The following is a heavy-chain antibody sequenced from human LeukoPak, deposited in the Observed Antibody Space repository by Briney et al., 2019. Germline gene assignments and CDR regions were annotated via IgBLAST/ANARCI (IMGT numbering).Heavy chain of an antibody. D-gene: IGHD2/OR15-2a*01. Sequence: ASVKVSCKASGGTFSSYAISWVRQAPGQGLEWMGGIIPIFGTANYAQKFQGRVTITADESTSTAYMELSSLRSEDTAVYYCARAGAAALWGHYYYYMDVWGKGTTVTVSS. CDR2: IIPIFGTA. V-gene: IGHV1-69*13. CDR1: GGTFSSYA. CDR3: ARAGAAALWGHYYYYMDV. J-gene: IGHJ6*03.